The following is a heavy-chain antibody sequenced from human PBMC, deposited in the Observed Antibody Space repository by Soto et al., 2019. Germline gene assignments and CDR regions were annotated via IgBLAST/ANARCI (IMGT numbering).Heavy chain of an antibody. CDR1: GGTFSSYS. CDR2: IMPIFGTA. Sequence: QVQLVQSGAEVKKPGSSVKVSCKASGGTFSSYSINGVRQAPGQGLEWMGEIMPIFGTANYAQTFQGRVTITADESTSTAYMELSSLRSEDTEVYYCARDGWRHSGGIDYWGQGTRVNASS. D-gene: IGHD3-16*01. V-gene: IGHV1-69*01. CDR3: ARDGWRHSGGIDY. J-gene: IGHJ4*02.